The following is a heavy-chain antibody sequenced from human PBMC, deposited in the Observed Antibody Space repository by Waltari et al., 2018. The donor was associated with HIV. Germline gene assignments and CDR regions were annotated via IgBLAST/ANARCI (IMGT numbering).Heavy chain of an antibody. J-gene: IGHJ4*02. CDR1: GFSLGDFA. D-gene: IGHD4-4*01. CDR3: TRSSKLDY. CDR2: IRSRIYGGAT. Sequence: EVQLVEFGGGLVQPGRSLRLSCTGFGFSLGDFAISWFRRAPGKGLEWVGLIRSRIYGGATEYAASAKGRFTISRDDLKSVAYLQMNSLKTEDTAVYYCTRSSKLDYWGQGTLVTVSS. V-gene: IGHV3-49*03.